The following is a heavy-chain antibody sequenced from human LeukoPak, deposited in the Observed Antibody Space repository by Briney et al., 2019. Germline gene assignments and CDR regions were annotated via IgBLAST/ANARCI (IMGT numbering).Heavy chain of an antibody. CDR1: DGSFSGYY. D-gene: IGHD3-3*01. V-gene: IGHV4-34*01. J-gene: IGHJ4*02. Sequence: ASETLSLTCAVYDGSFSGYYWSWIRQPPGKGLEWIGEINHSGSTNYNPSLKSRVTISLDTSKSQFSLKVRYVTAADTAVYYCARGLNDSWTGENYWGQGTLVTVSS. CDR3: ARGLNDSWTGENY. CDR2: INHSGST.